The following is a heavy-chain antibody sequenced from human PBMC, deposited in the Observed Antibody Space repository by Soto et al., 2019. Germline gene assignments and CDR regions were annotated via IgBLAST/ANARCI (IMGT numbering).Heavy chain of an antibody. Sequence: LSETLSLTCSVSGGSMSSGYYYWTWIRQHPGKGLEWIGYIHKTGSTYYNPSLKSRVTISIDRSKNQFSLKLSSVTAADTAMYYCARDYCSGTTCYEFDYWGQGTLVTVSS. CDR2: IHKTGST. D-gene: IGHD2-2*01. CDR1: GGSMSSGYYY. V-gene: IGHV4-30-4*01. J-gene: IGHJ4*02. CDR3: ARDYCSGTTCYEFDY.